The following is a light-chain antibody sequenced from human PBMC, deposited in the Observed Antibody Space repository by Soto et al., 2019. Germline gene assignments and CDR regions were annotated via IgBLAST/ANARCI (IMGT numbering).Light chain of an antibody. CDR3: QSYDSSLSGSDV. V-gene: IGLV1-44*01. CDR1: SSSIERNT. J-gene: IGLJ1*01. CDR2: LNS. Sequence: QSVLTQPPSASGTPGQRVTISCSGDSSSIERNTVSWYQQLPGMAPKLLIYLNSRRPSGVPDRFSGSKSGTSASLAITGLQTDDEADYYCQSYDSSLSGSDVFGTGTKVTVL.